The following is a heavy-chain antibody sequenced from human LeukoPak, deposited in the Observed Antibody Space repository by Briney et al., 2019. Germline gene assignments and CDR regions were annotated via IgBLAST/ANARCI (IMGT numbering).Heavy chain of an antibody. J-gene: IGHJ4*02. CDR2: ISYDGSNK. D-gene: IGHD3-3*01. CDR1: GFTFSSYA. V-gene: IGHV3-30-3*01. Sequence: GRSLRLSCAASGFTFSSYAMHWVRQAPGKGLEWVAVISYDGSNKYYADSVKGRFTVSRDNAKNSLYLQMNSLRAEDTAVYYCARETFWSGYFANLHLDYWGQGTLVTVSS. CDR3: ARETFWSGYFANLHLDY.